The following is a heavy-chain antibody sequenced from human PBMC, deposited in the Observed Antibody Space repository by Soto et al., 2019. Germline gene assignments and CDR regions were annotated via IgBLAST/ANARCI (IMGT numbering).Heavy chain of an antibody. CDR3: TREWHHAVGGGYFHY. V-gene: IGHV3-53*02. CDR2: IYSGGST. D-gene: IGHD6-19*01. J-gene: IGHJ4*02. Sequence: EVQLVETGGGLIQPGGSLRLSCAASGFTVSSNYMSWVRQAPGKGLEWVSVIYSGGSTYYEDSVKGRFTISRDNSKNTLYHRMNSVIPHDTDEYYCTREWHHAVGGGYFHYWGRGTLVTFSS. CDR1: GFTVSSNY.